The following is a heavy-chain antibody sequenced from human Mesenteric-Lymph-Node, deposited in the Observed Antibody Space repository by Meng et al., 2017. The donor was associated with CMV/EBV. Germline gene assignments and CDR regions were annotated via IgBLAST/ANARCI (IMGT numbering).Heavy chain of an antibody. D-gene: IGHD3-9*01. CDR3: VHSARYYDFLTGYYAVFDY. V-gene: IGHV2-5*01. CDR2: MYWNDDK. Sequence: SGPTLVKPTQTLTLTCTFSGFSLKTSGVGVGWIRQPPGKALEWLALMYWNDDKRYSTTLKNSLTISKDASRNRVVLTMTNTDPVDTATYFCVHSARYYDFLTGYYAVFDYWGQGTLVTVSS. J-gene: IGHJ4*02. CDR1: GFSLKTSGVG.